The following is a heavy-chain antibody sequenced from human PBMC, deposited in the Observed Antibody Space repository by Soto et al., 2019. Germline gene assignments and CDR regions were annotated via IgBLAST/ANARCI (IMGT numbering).Heavy chain of an antibody. Sequence: PGESLKISCKGSGYSFTSYWIGWVRQMPGKGLEWMGIIYPGDSDTRYSPSFQGQVTISADKSISTAYLQWSSLKASDTAMYYCARDGYNYYYYYGMDVWGQGTTVTVSS. D-gene: IGHD5-12*01. CDR2: IYPGDSDT. CDR3: ARDGYNYYYYYGMDV. J-gene: IGHJ6*02. V-gene: IGHV5-51*01. CDR1: GYSFTSYW.